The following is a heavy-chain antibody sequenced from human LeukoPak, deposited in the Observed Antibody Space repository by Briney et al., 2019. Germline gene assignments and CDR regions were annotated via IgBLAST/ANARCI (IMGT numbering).Heavy chain of an antibody. V-gene: IGHV3-20*04. J-gene: IGHJ5*02. CDR2: INWNGGST. CDR1: GFTFDDYG. Sequence: GGSLRLSCAASGFTFDDYGMSWVRQAPGKGLEWVSGINWNGGSTGYADSVKGRFTISRDNAKNTLYLQMNSMRAEDTALYYCARRLDSSGFSGSWGEGTLVTVSS. D-gene: IGHD3-22*01. CDR3: ARRLDSSGFSGS.